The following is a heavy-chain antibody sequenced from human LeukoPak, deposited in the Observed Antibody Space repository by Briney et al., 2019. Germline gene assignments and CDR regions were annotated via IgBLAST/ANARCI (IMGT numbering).Heavy chain of an antibody. Sequence: PGGSLRLSCAASGFTVSSNYMSWVRQVPGKGLEWVSVIYSDGTISYADSVKGRFTISRDNSENTLYLQMNNLRVEDTAVYYCAREVGGGASGQWGQGTLVTVSS. CDR1: GFTVSSNY. J-gene: IGHJ4*02. CDR2: IYSDGTI. CDR3: AREVGGGASGQ. V-gene: IGHV3-66*01. D-gene: IGHD3-16*01.